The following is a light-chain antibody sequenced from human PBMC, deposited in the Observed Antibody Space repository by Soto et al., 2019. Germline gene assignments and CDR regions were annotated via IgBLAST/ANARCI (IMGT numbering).Light chain of an antibody. V-gene: IGLV2-14*01. Sequence: QSALTQPASVSGSPGQSITISCTGTSSDIGGYNYVSWYQQHPGKAPKLMIYEVSNRPSGVSNRFSGSNSGNTASLTISALQAEDEADYYCSSYTSSSTWVFGAGTKLTVL. CDR3: SSYTSSSTWV. CDR1: SSDIGGYNY. CDR2: EVS. J-gene: IGLJ3*02.